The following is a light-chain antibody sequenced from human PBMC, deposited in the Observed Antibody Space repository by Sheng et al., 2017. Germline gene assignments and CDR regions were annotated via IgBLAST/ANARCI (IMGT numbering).Light chain of an antibody. CDR3: QQFYNGLT. J-gene: IGKJ4*01. CDR2: GAS. CDR1: QGIGSD. Sequence: DIQMTQSPSSLSASVGDRVTITCRASQGIGSDLAWYQRKPGKAPKLLLYGASKLESGVPSRFSGSGSGTDYTLTISSLQPEDFATYYCQQFYNGLTFGGGTEHGDQT. V-gene: IGKV1-NL1*01.